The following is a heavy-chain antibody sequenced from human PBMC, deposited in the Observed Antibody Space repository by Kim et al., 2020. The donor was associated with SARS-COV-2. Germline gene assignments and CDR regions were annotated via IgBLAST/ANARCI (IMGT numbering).Heavy chain of an antibody. CDR1: GGSFSGYY. CDR2: INHSGST. J-gene: IGHJ4*02. D-gene: IGHD6-13*01. CDR3: ARVIAAAGTDE. Sequence: SETLSLTCAVYGGSFSGYYWSWIRQPPGKGLEWIGEINHSGSTNYNPSLKSRVTISVDTSKNQFSLKLSSVTAADTAVYYCARVIAAAGTDEWGQGTLVT. V-gene: IGHV4-34*01.